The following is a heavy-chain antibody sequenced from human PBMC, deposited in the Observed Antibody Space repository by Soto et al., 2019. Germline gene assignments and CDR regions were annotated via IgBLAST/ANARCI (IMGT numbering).Heavy chain of an antibody. V-gene: IGHV4-4*02. CDR3: ARDYMVRGVMRWFDP. D-gene: IGHD3-10*01. CDR1: GGSISSSNW. J-gene: IGHJ5*02. CDR2: IYHSGST. Sequence: QVQLQESGPGLVKPSGTLSLTCAVSGGSISSSNWWSWVRQHPGKGLEWIGEIYHSGSTNYNTSLKSRVTISVDKSKIQFSLKLSSVTAADTAVYYCARDYMVRGVMRWFDPWGQGTLVTVSS.